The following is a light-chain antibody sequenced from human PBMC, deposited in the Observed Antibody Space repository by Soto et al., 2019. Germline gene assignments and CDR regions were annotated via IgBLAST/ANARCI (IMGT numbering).Light chain of an antibody. CDR1: SSNIGTNA. Sequence: QSVLTQPPSASGTPEQRVTISCSGSSSNIGTNAVTWYQHLPGTAPKLLIYGQNQRPAGVPDRFSGSKSGTSASLAISVLQSEDEADYYCAVCDDRLAGRVFGGGTKVTVL. J-gene: IGLJ2*01. CDR2: GQN. CDR3: AVCDDRLAGRV. V-gene: IGLV1-44*01.